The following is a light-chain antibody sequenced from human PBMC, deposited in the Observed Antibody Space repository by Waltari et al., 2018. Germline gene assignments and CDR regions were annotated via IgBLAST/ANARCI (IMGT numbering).Light chain of an antibody. CDR3: QQTYNVPPIT. CDR1: QTLAAP. Sequence: ITQSPFSLFACVGDRVSIPCRASQTLAAPLNSHQQKRGTAPQHLTYDASTLRSGVPSSFSGSGSETDFTLTISSLQPEDFATYYCQQTYNVPPITFGQGTRLDSK. V-gene: IGKV1-39*01. J-gene: IGKJ5*01. CDR2: DAS.